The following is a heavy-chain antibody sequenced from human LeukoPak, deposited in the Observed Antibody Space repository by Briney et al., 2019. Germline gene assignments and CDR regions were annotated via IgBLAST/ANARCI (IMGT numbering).Heavy chain of an antibody. D-gene: IGHD3-3*01. CDR1: GFSLSTSGAG. V-gene: IGHV2-5*01. J-gene: IGHJ3*02. Sequence: ESGPTLVKPTQTLTLTCTFTGFSLSTSGAGVGWIRQPPGKAVEWLAVNYWNDDSRYSPSLKSRLTITNDSSKNRVVLAMTNMDAVDTATYYCAHRGYDFWSGYYDDDAFDMWGQGTMVTVSS. CDR3: AHRGYDFWSGYYDDDAFDM. CDR2: NYWNDDS.